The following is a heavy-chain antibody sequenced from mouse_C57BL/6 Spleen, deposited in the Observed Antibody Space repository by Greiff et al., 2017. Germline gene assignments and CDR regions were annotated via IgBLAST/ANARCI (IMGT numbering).Heavy chain of an antibody. J-gene: IGHJ2*01. V-gene: IGHV1-80*01. Sequence: QVQLQQSGAELVKPGASVKISCKASGYAFSSYWMNWVKQRPGKGLEWIGQIYPGDGDTNYNGKFKGKATLTADKSSSTAYMQLSSLTSEDSAGYFCASRAYYGSSERYYFDDWGQGTTLTVSS. CDR3: ASRAYYGSSERYYFDD. CDR1: GYAFSSYW. D-gene: IGHD1-1*01. CDR2: IYPGDGDT.